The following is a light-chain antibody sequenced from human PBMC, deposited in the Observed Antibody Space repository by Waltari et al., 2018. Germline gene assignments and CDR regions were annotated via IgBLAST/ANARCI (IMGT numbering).Light chain of an antibody. V-gene: IGKV4-1*01. CDR2: WAS. J-gene: IGKJ3*01. CDR1: QSSINSHNGQSY. Sequence: DIVMAQSPDSLAVSLGERATINCKSSQSSINSHNGQSYLAWYQPKPGQPPKLLIHWASTRESGVPDRFSGSGSGTDFTLTISSLQAEDVAIYYCQQYHTSPFTFGPGTKVDI. CDR3: QQYHTSPFT.